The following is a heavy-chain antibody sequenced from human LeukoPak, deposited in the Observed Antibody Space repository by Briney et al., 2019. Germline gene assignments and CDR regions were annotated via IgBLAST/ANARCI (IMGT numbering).Heavy chain of an antibody. Sequence: GGSLRLSCAASGFTFSSYGMSWVRQAPGKGLEWVSAIRGSGGNTYYVDSVKGRFAISRDNSKNTLYLQMNSLRAEDPALYYCAKDGYCSCTSGYGIGVWHYYYFYMGGWGKGTTV. CDR2: IRGSGGNT. CDR3: AKDGYCSCTSGYGIGVWHYYYFYMGG. J-gene: IGHJ6*03. CDR1: GFTFSSYG. D-gene: IGHD2-2*03. V-gene: IGHV3-23*01.